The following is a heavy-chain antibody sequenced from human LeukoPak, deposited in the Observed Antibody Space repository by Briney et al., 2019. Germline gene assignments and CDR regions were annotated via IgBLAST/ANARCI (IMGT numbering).Heavy chain of an antibody. D-gene: IGHD4-17*01. J-gene: IGHJ4*02. V-gene: IGHV3-48*01. CDR1: GFTFSSCD. CDR2: ISSSSSTI. CDR3: ACLRGPSDY. Sequence: TGGSLRLSCAASGFTFSSCDMSWVRQAPGKGLEWVSYISSSSSTIYYADSVKGRFTISRDNAKNSLYLQMDSLTADDTAVYFCACLRGPSDYWGQGTLVTVSS.